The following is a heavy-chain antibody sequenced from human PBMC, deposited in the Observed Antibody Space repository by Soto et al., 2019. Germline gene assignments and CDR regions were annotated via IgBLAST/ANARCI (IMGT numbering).Heavy chain of an antibody. J-gene: IGHJ6*03. CDR1: GFTFSSYS. V-gene: IGHV3-21*01. Sequence: GGSLRLSCAASGFTFSSYSMNWVRQAPGKGLEWVSSISSSSSYIYYADTVKGRFTISRDNAKNSLYLQMNSLRAEDTAVYYCARLAVCSSTSCYVRDYYYMDVWGKGTTVTVSS. D-gene: IGHD2-2*01. CDR3: ARLAVCSSTSCYVRDYYYMDV. CDR2: ISSSSSYI.